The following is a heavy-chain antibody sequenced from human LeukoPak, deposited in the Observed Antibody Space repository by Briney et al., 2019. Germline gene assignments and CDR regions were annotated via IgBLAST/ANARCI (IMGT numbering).Heavy chain of an antibody. CDR1: GYTFTSYG. Sequence: GASVKVSCKASGYTFTSYGISWVRQAPGQGLEWMGWISAYSGNTNYAQKLQGRVTMTTDTSTSTAYMELRSLRSDDTAVYYCARDSRPFGNGLYNWFDPWGQGTLVTVSS. J-gene: IGHJ5*02. CDR3: ARDSRPFGNGLYNWFDP. V-gene: IGHV1-18*01. CDR2: ISAYSGNT. D-gene: IGHD2/OR15-2a*01.